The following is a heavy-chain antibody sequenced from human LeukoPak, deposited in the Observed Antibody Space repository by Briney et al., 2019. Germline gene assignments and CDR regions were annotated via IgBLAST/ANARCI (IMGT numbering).Heavy chain of an antibody. D-gene: IGHD2-21*02. J-gene: IGHJ4*02. CDR1: GFTFSSHW. V-gene: IGHV3-7*01. CDR2: IKENGSKK. Sequence: PGGSLRLSCAASGFTFSSHWMSWVRQAPGKGLEWVANIKENGSKKYYVDSVKGRFTISRDNAKNSLYLQMNSLRAEDTAVYYCGRDGVTSSVDYWGQGTLVTVSS. CDR3: GRDGVTSSVDY.